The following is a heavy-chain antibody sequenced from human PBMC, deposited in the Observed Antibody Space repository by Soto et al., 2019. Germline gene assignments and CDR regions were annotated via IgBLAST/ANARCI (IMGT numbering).Heavy chain of an antibody. CDR2: ISPAGSSI. Sequence: EGQLVEFGGGLVKPGGSLRLSCAASGFSFSIYSYNWVRQAPGKGLEWLSYISPAGSSIYYADSVKGRFTISRDSARDSVYLQMNSLIAEDTAVYYCAKDRGGSGAFDIWGQGTMVPVSS. CDR3: AKDRGGSGAFDI. D-gene: IGHD3-10*01. V-gene: IGHV3-48*01. J-gene: IGHJ3*02. CDR1: GFSFSIYS.